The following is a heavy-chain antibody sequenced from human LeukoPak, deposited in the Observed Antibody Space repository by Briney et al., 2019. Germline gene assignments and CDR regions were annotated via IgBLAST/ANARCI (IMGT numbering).Heavy chain of an antibody. D-gene: IGHD5-24*01. V-gene: IGHV3-73*01. Sequence: GGSLRLSCAASGFTFSDSAMHWVRQASGKGLEWVGRIRSKTNNYATAYGASVKGRFTISRDDSKNMAYLQMNSLKTEDTAVYYCTSPRDAYTPWGQGTLVTVSS. CDR2: IRSKTNNYAT. J-gene: IGHJ4*02. CDR1: GFTFSDSA. CDR3: TSPRDAYTP.